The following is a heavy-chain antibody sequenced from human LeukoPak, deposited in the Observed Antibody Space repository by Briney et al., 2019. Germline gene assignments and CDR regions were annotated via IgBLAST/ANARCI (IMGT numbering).Heavy chain of an antibody. J-gene: IGHJ4*02. CDR1: GFTFSSYS. V-gene: IGHV3-21*01. Sequence: GGSLRLSCAASGFTFSSYSMNWVRRAPGKGLEWVSSISSSSSYIYYADSVKGRFTISRDNAKNSLFLQMNSLRAEDTAVYYCARDLSGTRSYWGQGTLVTVSS. D-gene: IGHD3-10*01. CDR3: ARDLSGTRSY. CDR2: ISSSSSYI.